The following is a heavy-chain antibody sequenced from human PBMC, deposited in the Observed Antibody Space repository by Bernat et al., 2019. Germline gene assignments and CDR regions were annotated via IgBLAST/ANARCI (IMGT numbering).Heavy chain of an antibody. J-gene: IGHJ4*02. CDR3: ARVTWGYWSPFDY. CDR2: ISYDGSNK. CDR1: GFTFSSYA. Sequence: QVQLVESGGGVVQPGRSLRLSCAASGFTFSSYAMHWVRQAPGKGLEWVAVISYDGSNKYYADSVKGRFTISRDNSKNTLYLQMNSLRAEDTAVYYCARVTWGYWSPFDYWGQGTLVTVSS. D-gene: IGHD2-15*01. V-gene: IGHV3-30-3*01.